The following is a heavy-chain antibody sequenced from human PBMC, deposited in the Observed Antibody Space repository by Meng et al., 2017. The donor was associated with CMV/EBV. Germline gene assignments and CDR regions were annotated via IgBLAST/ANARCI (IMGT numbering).Heavy chain of an antibody. CDR1: GGSFSGYY. D-gene: IGHD2-2*01. Sequence: SQTLSLTCAVYGGSFSGYYWSWIRQPPGKGLEWIGEINHSGSTNYNPSLKSRVTISVDTSKNQFSLKLSSVTAADTAVYYCARGTYCSSTSCYNIWGQGTLVTVSS. V-gene: IGHV4-34*01. J-gene: IGHJ4*02. CDR3: ARGTYCSSTSCYNI. CDR2: INHSGST.